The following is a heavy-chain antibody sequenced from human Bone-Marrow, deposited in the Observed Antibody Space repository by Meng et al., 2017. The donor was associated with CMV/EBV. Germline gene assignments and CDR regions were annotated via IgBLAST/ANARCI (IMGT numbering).Heavy chain of an antibody. CDR3: AKYLLPRVLRDGFDI. CDR1: GFTFSSYA. D-gene: IGHD2-15*01. J-gene: IGHJ3*02. CDR2: ISGGDGST. V-gene: IGHV3-23*01. Sequence: GESLKISCAASGFTFSSYAMSWVRQAPGKGLEWVSSISGGDGSTYSADSVKGRFTISRDNSKNTVFLQMSSLRAEDTAVYYCAKYLLPRVLRDGFDIWGQGKLVTFSS.